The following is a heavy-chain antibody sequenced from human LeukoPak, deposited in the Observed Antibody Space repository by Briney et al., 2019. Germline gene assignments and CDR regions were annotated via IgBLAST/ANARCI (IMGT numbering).Heavy chain of an antibody. CDR3: ARDPPSGGFDS. CDR1: GFTFSTDS. D-gene: IGHD3-16*01. Sequence: GGSLRLSCAASGFTFSTDSMNWVRQAPGKGLEWVSYISTSSSTIYYADSVKGRFTISRDDAKNSLYLQMNSLRAEDTAVYYCARDPPSGGFDSWGQGTLVTVSS. J-gene: IGHJ4*02. CDR2: ISTSSSTI. V-gene: IGHV3-48*01.